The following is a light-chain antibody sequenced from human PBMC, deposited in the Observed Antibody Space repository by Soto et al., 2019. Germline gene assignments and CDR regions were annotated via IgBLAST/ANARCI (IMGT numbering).Light chain of an antibody. CDR2: EVS. J-gene: IGLJ3*02. CDR3: SSYTGSNTWV. CDR1: SSDVGNYKY. Sequence: QSALTQPASVSGSPGQSITISCTGTSSDVGNYKYVSWYQQHPGKAPKLMIYEVSNRPSGVSNRFSGSKSGNTASLTISGLLAEDEADYYCSSYTGSNTWVFGGGTKLTVL. V-gene: IGLV2-14*01.